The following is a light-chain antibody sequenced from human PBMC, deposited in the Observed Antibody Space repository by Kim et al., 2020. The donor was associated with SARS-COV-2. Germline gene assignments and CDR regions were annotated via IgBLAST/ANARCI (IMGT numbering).Light chain of an antibody. J-gene: IGLJ1*01. CDR1: NLGDKY. CDR3: QAWDSSTNYV. V-gene: IGLV3-1*01. CDR2: QDS. Sequence: SYELTQPPSVSVSPGQTASITCSGDNLGDKYACWYQQKPGQSPVLVIYQDSKRPSGIPERFSGSNSGNTATLTISGTQAMDEADYYCQAWDSSTNYVFGTGTQVTVL.